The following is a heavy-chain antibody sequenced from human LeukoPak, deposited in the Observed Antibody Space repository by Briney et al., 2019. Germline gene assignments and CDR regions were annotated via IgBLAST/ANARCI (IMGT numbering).Heavy chain of an antibody. CDR3: ARECGGDCYFAGWYFDL. CDR1: GFTFSHYY. Sequence: GGSLRLSCAASGFTFSHYYMSWVRQVPGKGLEWVAKIKEDGSDKYYVGSLKGRFTISRDNAKNSLYLEMNSLRAEDTAVYYCARECGGDCYFAGWYFDLWGRGTLVTVSS. CDR2: IKEDGSDK. D-gene: IGHD2-21*02. V-gene: IGHV3-7*04. J-gene: IGHJ2*01.